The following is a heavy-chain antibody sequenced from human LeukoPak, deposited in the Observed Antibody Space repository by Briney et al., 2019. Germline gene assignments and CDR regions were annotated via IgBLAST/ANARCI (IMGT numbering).Heavy chain of an antibody. CDR3: ANGGDSRTGYFDY. CDR2: ISGSGGST. V-gene: IGHV3-23*01. J-gene: IGHJ4*02. CDR1: GFTFSSYA. D-gene: IGHD4-17*01. Sequence: GGSLRLSCAASGFTFSSYAMSWVRQAPGKGLEWVSAISGSGGSTYYADSVKGRFTISRDNSKNTLYLQMNSLSAEDTAVYYCANGGDSRTGYFDYWGQGTLVTVSS.